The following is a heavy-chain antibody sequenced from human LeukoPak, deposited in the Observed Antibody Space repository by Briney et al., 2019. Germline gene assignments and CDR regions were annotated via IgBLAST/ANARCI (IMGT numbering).Heavy chain of an antibody. CDR3: ARPYCSSTSCYHWFDP. V-gene: IGHV1-18*01. D-gene: IGHD2-2*01. CDR2: ISAYNGNT. Sequence: ASVKVSCKASGYTFTSYGISWVRQAPGQGLEWMGWISAYNGNTNYAQKLQGRVTMTTDTSTSTAYMELRSLRSDDTAVYYCARPYCSSTSCYHWFDPWGQGTLVTVSP. CDR1: GYTFTSYG. J-gene: IGHJ5*02.